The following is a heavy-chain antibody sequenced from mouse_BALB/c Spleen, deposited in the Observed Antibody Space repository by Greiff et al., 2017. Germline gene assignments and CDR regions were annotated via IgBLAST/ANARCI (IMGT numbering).Heavy chain of an antibody. D-gene: IGHD3-1*01. V-gene: IGHV14-3*02. CDR2: IDPANGNT. CDR3: ARELGLAY. CDR1: GFNIKDTY. J-gene: IGHJ3*01. Sequence: DVKLQESGAELVKPGASVKLSCTASGFNIKDTYMHWVKQRPEQGLEWIGRIDPANGNTKYDPKFQGKATITADTSSNTAYLQLSSLTSEDTAVYYCARELGLAYWGQGTLVTVSA.